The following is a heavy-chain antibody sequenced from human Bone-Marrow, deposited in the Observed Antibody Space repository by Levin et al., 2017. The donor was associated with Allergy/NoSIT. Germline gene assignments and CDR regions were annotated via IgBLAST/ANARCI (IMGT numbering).Heavy chain of an antibody. CDR2: ITKDGSKK. V-gene: IGHV3-30*03. CDR3: ARDHPEYFFDP. D-gene: IGHD2/OR15-2a*01. Sequence: GGSLRLSCAVSGFTFSDYGMHWARQAPGKGLEWVASITKDGSKKYYLDSVKGRSTLSRDSPKNTVSLQMNSLTADDTAVYFCARDHPEYFFDPWGQGTLVIVSS. J-gene: IGHJ5*02. CDR1: GFTFSDYG.